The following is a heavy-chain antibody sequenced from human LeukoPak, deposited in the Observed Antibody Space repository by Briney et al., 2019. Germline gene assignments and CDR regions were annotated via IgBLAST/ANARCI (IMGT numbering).Heavy chain of an antibody. CDR2: ISSDGSNK. Sequence: GRSLRLSCEASGFIFSTYAMHWVRQAPGKGLEWLAVISSDGSNKYHVDSVKGRFTISRDNSKNTLYLEMDSVRPGDTAVYYCARDDIIVGATTLDYWGQGTLVTVSS. J-gene: IGHJ4*02. V-gene: IGHV3-30*04. CDR1: GFIFSTYA. D-gene: IGHD1-26*01. CDR3: ARDDIIVGATTLDY.